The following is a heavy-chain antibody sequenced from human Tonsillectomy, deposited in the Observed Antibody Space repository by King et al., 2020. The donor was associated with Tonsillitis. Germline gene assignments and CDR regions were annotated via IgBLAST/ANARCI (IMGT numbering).Heavy chain of an antibody. CDR2: ISYDGSNK. CDR3: AGEQWLVPSPFDY. V-gene: IGHV3-30*01. CDR1: GFTFSSYA. Sequence: VQLVESGGGVVQPGRSLRLSCAASGFTFSSYAMHWVRQAPGKGLEWVAVISYDGSNKYYADSVKGRFTISRDNSKNTPYLQMNSLRTEDTAVYFCAGEQWLVPSPFDYWGQGTLVTVSS. J-gene: IGHJ4*02. D-gene: IGHD6-19*01.